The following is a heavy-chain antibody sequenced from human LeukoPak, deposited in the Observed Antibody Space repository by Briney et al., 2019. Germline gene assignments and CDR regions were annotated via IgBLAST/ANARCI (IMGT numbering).Heavy chain of an antibody. CDR3: AREGYCSSTSCYGGID. CDR2: INHSGST. J-gene: IGHJ4*02. V-gene: IGHV4-39*07. D-gene: IGHD2-2*01. Sequence: PSETLSLTCTVSGGSVSSGSYYWSWIRQPPGKGLEWIGEINHSGSTNYNPSLKSRVTISVDTSKNQFSLKLSSVTAADTAVYYCAREGYCSSTSCYGGIDWGQGTLVTVSS. CDR1: GGSVSSGSYY.